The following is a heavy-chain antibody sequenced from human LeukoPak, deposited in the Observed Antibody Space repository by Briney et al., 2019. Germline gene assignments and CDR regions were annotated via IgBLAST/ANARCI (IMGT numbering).Heavy chain of an antibody. CDR2: ISHNGRT. D-gene: IGHD4-17*01. CDR1: GETFSGHS. Sequence: PSETLSLTCAVYGETFSGHSWSWIRQPPGKGLEWIGEISHNGRTNYNPSLKSRVTVSVDTSKNQFSLRLSSVNAADTAVYYCARGPHGDSYYYFYMDVWGKGTTVTVSS. V-gene: IGHV4-34*01. J-gene: IGHJ6*03. CDR3: ARGPHGDSYYYFYMDV.